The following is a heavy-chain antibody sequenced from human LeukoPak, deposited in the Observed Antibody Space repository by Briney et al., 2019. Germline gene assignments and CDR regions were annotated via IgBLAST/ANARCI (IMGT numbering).Heavy chain of an antibody. J-gene: IGHJ5*02. Sequence: GGFLRLSCAASGFSFSDYEMNWVRQAPGKGLEWVSVIYSGGSTYYADSVKGRFTISRDNSKNTLYLQMNSLRAEDTAVYYCARAAAAGTADWFDPWGQGTLVTVSS. V-gene: IGHV3-66*01. CDR3: ARAAAAGTADWFDP. CDR1: GFSFSDYE. D-gene: IGHD6-13*01. CDR2: IYSGGST.